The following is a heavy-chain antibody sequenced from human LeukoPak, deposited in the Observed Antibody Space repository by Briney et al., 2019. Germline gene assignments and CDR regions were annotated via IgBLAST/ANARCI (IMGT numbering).Heavy chain of an antibody. CDR2: IYSGGSA. Sequence: GGSLRLSCAASGFTVSSTYMNWVRQAPGKGLEWVSVIYSGGSAYYADSVKGRFTISRDNSKNTLYLQMNSLRAEDTAVYYCAKDQQWLQIRWFDPWGQGTLVTVSS. D-gene: IGHD6-19*01. CDR1: GFTVSSTY. V-gene: IGHV3-53*01. J-gene: IGHJ5*02. CDR3: AKDQQWLQIRWFDP.